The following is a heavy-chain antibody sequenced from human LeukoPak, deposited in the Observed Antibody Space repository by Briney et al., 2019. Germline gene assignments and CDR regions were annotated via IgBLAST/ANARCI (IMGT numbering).Heavy chain of an antibody. CDR3: ARHRVDTVMDSYAFDI. CDR2: IYYSEST. CDR1: GGSITNTNY. D-gene: IGHD5-18*01. J-gene: IGHJ3*02. Sequence: SETLSLTCGVSGGSITNTNYWTWVRQPPGKGLEWIGYIYYSESTNYNPSLKSRVTISVDTSKNQFSLKLSSVTAADTAMFFCARHRVDTVMDSYAFDIWGQGTMVTVSS. V-gene: IGHV4-59*08.